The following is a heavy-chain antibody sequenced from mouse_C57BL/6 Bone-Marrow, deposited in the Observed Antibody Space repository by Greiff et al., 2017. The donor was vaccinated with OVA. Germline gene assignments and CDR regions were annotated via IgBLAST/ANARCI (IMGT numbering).Heavy chain of an antibody. D-gene: IGHD1-1*01. CDR2: INPSNGGT. CDR1: GYTFTSYW. J-gene: IGHJ4*01. V-gene: IGHV1-53*01. CDR3: ARYGVYYCGSRGMDY. Sequence: QVQLQQPGTDLVKPGASVKLSCKASGYTFTSYWMPWVKQRPGQGLEWIGNINPSNGGTNYNEKFKSKATLTVDKSSSTAYMQLSSLPSEDSAVYKCARYGVYYCGSRGMDYWGQGTSVTVSS.